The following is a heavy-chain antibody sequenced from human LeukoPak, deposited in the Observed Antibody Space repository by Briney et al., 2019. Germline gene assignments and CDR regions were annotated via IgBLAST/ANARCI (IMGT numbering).Heavy chain of an antibody. Sequence: SETLSLTCTVSGGSISSSSYYWGWIRQPPGKGLEWIGSIYYSGSTYYNPSLKSRVTISVDTSKNQFSLKLSSVTAADTAVYYCAREPFSGWYSSDDYWGQGTLVTVSS. CDR3: AREPFSGWYSSDDY. CDR1: GGSISSSSYY. CDR2: IYYSGST. J-gene: IGHJ4*02. V-gene: IGHV4-39*07. D-gene: IGHD6-19*01.